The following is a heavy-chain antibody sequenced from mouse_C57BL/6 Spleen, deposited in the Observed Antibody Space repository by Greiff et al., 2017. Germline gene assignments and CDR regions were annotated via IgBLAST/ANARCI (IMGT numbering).Heavy chain of an antibody. D-gene: IGHD1-1*01. J-gene: IGHJ4*01. CDR1: GYTFTSYW. CDR2: IHPNSGST. Sequence: QVQLQQPGAELVKPGASVKLSCKASGYTFTSYWMHWVKQRPGQGLEWIGMIHPNSGSTNYNEKFKSKATLTVDKSSSTAYMQLSSLTSEDSAVYYCARITTVVERGAMDYWGQGTSVTVSS. CDR3: ARITTVVERGAMDY. V-gene: IGHV1-64*01.